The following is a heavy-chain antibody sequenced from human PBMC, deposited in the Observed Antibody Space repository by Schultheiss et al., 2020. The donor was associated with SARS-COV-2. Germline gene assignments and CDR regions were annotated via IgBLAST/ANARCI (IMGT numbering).Heavy chain of an antibody. CDR3: ASYYSYVQGKLGY. Sequence: SLKISCAASGFAFSSYALHWVRQAPGKGLEWVSGISWNSGSIGYADSVKGRFTISRDNAKNTLYLQMNSLRAEDTAVYYCASYYSYVQGKLGYWGQGTLVTVSS. CDR2: ISWNSGSI. J-gene: IGHJ4*02. D-gene: IGHD3-16*01. CDR1: GFAFSSYA. V-gene: IGHV3-9*01.